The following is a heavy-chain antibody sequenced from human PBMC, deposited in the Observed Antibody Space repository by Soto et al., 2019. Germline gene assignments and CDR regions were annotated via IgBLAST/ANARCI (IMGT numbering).Heavy chain of an antibody. CDR1: GFTFSSYS. CDR3: ARMEVTIFGVGLYYYYGMDV. V-gene: IGHV3-48*02. D-gene: IGHD3-3*01. Sequence: GGSLRLSCAASGFTFSSYSMNWVRQAPGKGLEWVSYISSSSSTIYYADSVKGRFTISRDNAKNSLYLQMNSLRDEDTAVYYCARMEVTIFGVGLYYYYGMDVWGQGTTVTVSS. CDR2: ISSSSSTI. J-gene: IGHJ6*02.